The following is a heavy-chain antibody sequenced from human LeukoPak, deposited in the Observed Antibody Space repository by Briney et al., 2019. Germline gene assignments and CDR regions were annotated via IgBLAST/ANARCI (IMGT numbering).Heavy chain of an antibody. CDR3: ARKTGGLLWLGETIDAFDI. D-gene: IGHD3-10*01. J-gene: IGHJ3*02. CDR1: GGSVSSGSYY. V-gene: IGHV4-61*01. CDR2: IYYSGST. Sequence: SETLSLTCTVSGGSVSSGSYYWSWVRQPPGKGLEWIGYIYYSGSTNYNPSLKSRVTISVDTSKNQFSLRLSSVTAADTAVYYCARKTGGLLWLGETIDAFDIGGKGKMATVSS.